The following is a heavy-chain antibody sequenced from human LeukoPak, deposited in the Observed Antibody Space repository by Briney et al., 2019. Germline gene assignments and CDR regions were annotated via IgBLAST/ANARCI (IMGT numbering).Heavy chain of an antibody. V-gene: IGHV3-33*01. CDR1: GFTFSSYG. CDR2: IWYDGSNK. Sequence: GRSLRLSCAASGFTFSSYGMHWVRQAPGKGLEWVAVIWYDGSNKYYADSVKGRFTISRDNSKNTLYLQMNSLRAEDTAVYYCARDQASMTPGYWGQGTLVTVSS. J-gene: IGHJ4*02. D-gene: IGHD1-14*01. CDR3: ARDQASMTPGY.